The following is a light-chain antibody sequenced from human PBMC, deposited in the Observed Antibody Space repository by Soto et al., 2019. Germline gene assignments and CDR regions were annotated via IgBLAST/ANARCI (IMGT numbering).Light chain of an antibody. V-gene: IGKV1-39*01. CDR2: DAS. CDR1: QSISSY. J-gene: IGKJ1*01. Sequence: DIPMTQAPSSLSASVGDRVTITFRASQSISSYLNWYQQKPGKAPKLLVYDASTLQSGVATRFSGSGSGTEFTLTISSLQPEGFATYSCQQYYISWSFGQGTKVDIK. CDR3: QQYYISWS.